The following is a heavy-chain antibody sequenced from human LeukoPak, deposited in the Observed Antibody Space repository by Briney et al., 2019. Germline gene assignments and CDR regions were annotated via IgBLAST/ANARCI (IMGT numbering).Heavy chain of an antibody. CDR2: INHSGST. V-gene: IGHV4-34*01. Sequence: SETLSLTCAVYGGSFSGYYWSWIRQPPGKGLEWIGEINHSGSTSYNPSLKSRVTISVDTSKNQFSLKLSSVTAADTAVYYCARVRGKYYYGSGKLGFFDYWGQGTLVTVSS. CDR1: GGSFSGYY. J-gene: IGHJ4*02. CDR3: ARVRGKYYYGSGKLGFFDY. D-gene: IGHD3-10*01.